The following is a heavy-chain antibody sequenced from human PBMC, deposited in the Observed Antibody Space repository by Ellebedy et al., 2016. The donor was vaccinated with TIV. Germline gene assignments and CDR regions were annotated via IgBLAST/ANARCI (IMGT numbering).Heavy chain of an antibody. Sequence: GESLKISCTASGFTFSSHWMHWVRQAPGKGLVWVSRISSDGSYTSYADSVKGRFTISSDNAKNTLYLQMNSLRAEDTAVYYCARDIPQRPNPARFDPWGQGTLVTVSP. V-gene: IGHV3-74*01. CDR3: ARDIPQRPNPARFDP. CDR1: GFTFSSHW. D-gene: IGHD1-1*01. J-gene: IGHJ5*02. CDR2: ISSDGSYT.